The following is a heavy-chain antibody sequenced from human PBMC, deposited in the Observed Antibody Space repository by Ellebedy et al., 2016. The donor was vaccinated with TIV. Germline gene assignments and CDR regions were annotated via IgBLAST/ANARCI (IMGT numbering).Heavy chain of an antibody. D-gene: IGHD3-10*01. CDR1: GFTFSSYG. CDR2: IWYDGSNK. V-gene: IGHV3-33*01. J-gene: IGHJ6*02. Sequence: GESLKISCAASGFTFSSYGMHWVRQAPGKGLEWVAVIWYDGSNKYYADSVKGRLTISRDNSKNTLYLQMNSLRAEDTAVYYCAREPMVRGVIRRGYAMDVWGQGTTVTVSS. CDR3: AREPMVRGVIRRGYAMDV.